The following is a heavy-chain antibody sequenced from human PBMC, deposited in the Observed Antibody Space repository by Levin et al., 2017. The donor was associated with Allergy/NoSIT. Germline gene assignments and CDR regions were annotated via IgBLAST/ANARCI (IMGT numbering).Heavy chain of an antibody. CDR2: VYYTGTT. D-gene: IGHD4-17*01. CDR3: ARDYGPRLRACFDI. Sequence: SETLSLTCTLSGGSISNFFWSWIRQAPGKGLEWIGCVYYTGTTNYNPSLKSRVNISLDTSKNQISLRLSSVTPPDTALYIFARDYGPRLRACFDIWGQGTVVTVSS. J-gene: IGHJ3*02. CDR1: GGSISNFF. V-gene: IGHV4-59*01.